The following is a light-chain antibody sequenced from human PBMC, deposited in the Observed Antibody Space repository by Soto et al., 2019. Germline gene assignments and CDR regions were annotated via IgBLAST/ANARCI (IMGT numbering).Light chain of an antibody. V-gene: IGLV2-8*01. CDR2: EVS. CDR1: SSDVGGYNY. Sequence: QSALTQPPSASGSPGQSVTISCTGTSSDVGGYNYVSWYQQHPGKAPKLMIYEVSKRPSGVPYRFSGSKSGNTASLTFSGLQAEDVADYYCSSYAGSNNLVFGGGTKVTVL. J-gene: IGLJ2*01. CDR3: SSYAGSNNLV.